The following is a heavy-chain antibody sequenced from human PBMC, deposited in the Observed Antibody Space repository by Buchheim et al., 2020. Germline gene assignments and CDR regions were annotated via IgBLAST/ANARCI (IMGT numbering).Heavy chain of an antibody. CDR3: APRGSTTVNY. D-gene: IGHD4-17*01. CDR1: GFTFSSYA. Sequence: QVQLEESGGGVVQPGRSLRLSCAASGFTFSSYAMHWVRQAPGKGLEWVAVISYDGSNKYYADSVKGRVTISRDNSENPLYLQMNSLRAEDTAVYYCAPRGSTTVNYWGQGTL. V-gene: IGHV3-30-3*01. CDR2: ISYDGSNK. J-gene: IGHJ4*02.